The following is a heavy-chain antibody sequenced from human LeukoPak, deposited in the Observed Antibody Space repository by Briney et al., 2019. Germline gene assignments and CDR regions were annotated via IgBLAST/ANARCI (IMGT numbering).Heavy chain of an antibody. Sequence: PGGSLRLSCAASGFPFSGYSMNWVRQAPGKGLEWVSSVSTTGYYIYYADSVKGRFSISRDNAKNSLYLQMNSLRAEDTAVYYCARGGDCGTTSCYYFDFWGQGTRVTVSS. V-gene: IGHV3-21*01. CDR3: ARGGDCGTTSCYYFDF. D-gene: IGHD2-2*01. CDR1: GFPFSGYS. J-gene: IGHJ4*02. CDR2: VSTTGYYI.